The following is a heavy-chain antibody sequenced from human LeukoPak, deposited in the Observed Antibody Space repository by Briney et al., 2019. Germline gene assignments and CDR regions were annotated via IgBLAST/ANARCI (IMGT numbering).Heavy chain of an antibody. D-gene: IGHD3-3*01. CDR3: ASTIFGVYYYYGMDV. J-gene: IGHJ6*02. CDR1: GFTFSSYS. CDR2: ISSSSSTI. Sequence: GGSLRLSCAASGFTFSSYSMNWVRQAPGKGLEWVSYISSSSSTIYYADSVKGRFTISRDNAKNSLYLQMNSLRAEDTAVYYCASTIFGVYYYYGMDVWGQGTTVTVSS. V-gene: IGHV3-48*01.